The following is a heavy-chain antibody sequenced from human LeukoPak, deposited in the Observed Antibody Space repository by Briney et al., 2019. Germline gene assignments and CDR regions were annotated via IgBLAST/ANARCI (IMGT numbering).Heavy chain of an antibody. CDR1: GGSISSSSYY. CDR3: ARLPTRRSNGTFGVVPNWFDP. J-gene: IGHJ5*02. Sequence: PSETLSLTCTVSGGSISSSSYYWGWIRQPPGKGLEWIGSIYYSGSTYYNPSLKSRVTISVDTSKNQFSLKLSSVTAADTAVYFCARLPTRRSNGTFGVVPNWFDPWGQGTLVTVSS. D-gene: IGHD3-3*01. CDR2: IYYSGST. V-gene: IGHV4-39*01.